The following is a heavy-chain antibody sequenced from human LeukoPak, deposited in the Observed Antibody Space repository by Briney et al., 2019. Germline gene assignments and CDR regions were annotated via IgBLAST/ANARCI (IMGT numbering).Heavy chain of an antibody. CDR2: INHSGST. D-gene: IGHD6-13*01. Sequence: GSLRLSCAASGFTFSSYSMNWIRQPPGKGLEWIGEINHSGSTNYNPSLKSRVTISVDTSKNQFSLKLSSVTAADTAVYYCASPDSSSWRGFDYWGQGTLVTVSS. CDR3: ASPDSSSWRGFDY. J-gene: IGHJ4*02. V-gene: IGHV4-34*01. CDR1: GFTFSSYS.